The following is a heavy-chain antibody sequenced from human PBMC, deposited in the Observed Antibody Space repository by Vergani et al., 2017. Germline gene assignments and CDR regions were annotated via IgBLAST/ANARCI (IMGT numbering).Heavy chain of an antibody. Sequence: QVLLVQSGAEVKKPGASVRVSCKTSGYSFNSYGINWVRQAPGQGLEWLGWISGYDGKTKYVEKLQGRITVTIDTSTNSAYMELRGLRSDDTAVYYCARGGSIAAPSYLYYFYMDVWGKGTSVTVSS. V-gene: IGHV1-18*01. D-gene: IGHD6-6*01. CDR2: ISGYDGKT. J-gene: IGHJ6*03. CDR1: GYSFNSYG. CDR3: ARGGSIAAPSYLYYFYMDV.